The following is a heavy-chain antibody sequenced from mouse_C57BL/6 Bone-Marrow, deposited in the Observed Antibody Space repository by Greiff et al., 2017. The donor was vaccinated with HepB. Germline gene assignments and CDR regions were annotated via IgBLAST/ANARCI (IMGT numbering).Heavy chain of an antibody. V-gene: IGHV1-64*01. J-gene: IGHJ2*01. Sequence: VKLQQPGAELVKPGASVKLSCKASGYTFTSYWMHWVKQRPGQGLEWIGMIHPNSGSTNYNEKFKSKATLTVDKSSSTAYMQLSSLTSEDSAVYYCAPYGYDALDYWGQGTTLTVSS. D-gene: IGHD2-2*01. CDR2: IHPNSGST. CDR1: GYTFTSYW. CDR3: APYGYDALDY.